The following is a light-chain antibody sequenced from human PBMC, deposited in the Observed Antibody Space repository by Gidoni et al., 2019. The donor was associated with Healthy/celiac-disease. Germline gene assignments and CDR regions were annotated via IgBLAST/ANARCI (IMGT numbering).Light chain of an antibody. CDR2: DAS. J-gene: IGKJ4*01. CDR1: QGISSV. CDR3: QQFNSYPLT. V-gene: IGKV1-13*02. Sequence: AIQFTQSPSSLSASVGDRVTITCRASQGISSVLAWYQQKPGKAPKLRIYDASSLESGVPSRFSGSGSGTDFTLTISSLQPEDFATYYCQQFNSYPLTFGGGTKVEIK.